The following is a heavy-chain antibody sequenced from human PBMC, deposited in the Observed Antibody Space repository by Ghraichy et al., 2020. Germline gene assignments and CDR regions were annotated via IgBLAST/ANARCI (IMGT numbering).Heavy chain of an antibody. CDR1: GFTFSSYA. CDR2: ISGSGGST. J-gene: IGHJ4*02. CDR3: AKVPAAMWAGYRGYQFDY. D-gene: IGHD2-2*01. Sequence: GGSLRLSCAASGFTFSSYAMSWVRQAPGKGLEWVSAISGSGGSTYYADSVKGRFTISRDNSKNTLYLQMNSLRAEDTAVYYCAKVPAAMWAGYRGYQFDYWGQGTLVTVSS. V-gene: IGHV3-23*01.